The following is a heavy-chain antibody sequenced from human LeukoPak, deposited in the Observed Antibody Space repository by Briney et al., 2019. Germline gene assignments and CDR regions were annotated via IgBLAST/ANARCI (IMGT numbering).Heavy chain of an antibody. D-gene: IGHD2-8*01. CDR2: IYTSGST. CDR3: ARGWRIVRPFDY. J-gene: IGHJ4*02. V-gene: IGHV4-4*09. Sequence: SETLSLTCTVSGGSLSSYYWSWIRQPPGKGLEWIGYIYTSGSTNYNPSLKSRVTISVDTSKNQFSLKLSSVTAADMAVYYCARGWRIVRPFDYWGQGTLVTVSS. CDR1: GGSLSSYY.